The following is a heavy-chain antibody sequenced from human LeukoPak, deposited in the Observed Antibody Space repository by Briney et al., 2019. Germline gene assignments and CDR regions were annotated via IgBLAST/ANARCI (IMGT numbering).Heavy chain of an antibody. CDR2: ISAYNGNT. V-gene: IGHV1-18*01. CDR1: GYTFTSYG. CDR3: ARSTYYYDSSGYYSGSHYMDV. J-gene: IGHJ6*03. Sequence: ASVKVSCKASGYTFTSYGISWVRQAPGQGLEWMGWISAYNGNTNYAQKLQGRVTMTTDTSTSTAYMELRSLRSDDTAVYYCARSTYYYDSSGYYSGSHYMDVWGKGTTVTVSS. D-gene: IGHD3-22*01.